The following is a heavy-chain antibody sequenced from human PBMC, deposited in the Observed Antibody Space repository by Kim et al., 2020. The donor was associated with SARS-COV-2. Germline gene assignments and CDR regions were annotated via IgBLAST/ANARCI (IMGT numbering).Heavy chain of an antibody. D-gene: IGHD3-9*01. Sequence: SVKVSCKASGGTFSSYAISWVRQAPGQGLEWMGGIIPIFGTANYAQKFQGRVTITADESTSTAYMELSSLRSEDTAVYYCAVWGEPVILTGYIPADAFDIWGQGTMVTVSS. CDR3: AVWGEPVILTGYIPADAFDI. CDR2: IIPIFGTA. CDR1: GGTFSSYA. J-gene: IGHJ3*02. V-gene: IGHV1-69*13.